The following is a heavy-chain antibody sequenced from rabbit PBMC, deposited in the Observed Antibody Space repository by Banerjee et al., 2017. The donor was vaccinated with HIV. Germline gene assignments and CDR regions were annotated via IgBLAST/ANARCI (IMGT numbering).Heavy chain of an antibody. CDR3: ARSTGSSDFKL. D-gene: IGHD1-1*01. J-gene: IGHJ4*01. CDR2: IYTITGTT. CDR1: GFSFSNNYY. V-gene: IGHV1S40*01. Sequence: QSLEESGGGLVKPGASLTLTCKASGFSFSNNYYMCWVRQAPGKGLELIACIYTITGTTWYASWAKGRFTISKTSSTTVTLQMTSLTAADTATYFCARSTGSSDFKLWGPGTLVTVS.